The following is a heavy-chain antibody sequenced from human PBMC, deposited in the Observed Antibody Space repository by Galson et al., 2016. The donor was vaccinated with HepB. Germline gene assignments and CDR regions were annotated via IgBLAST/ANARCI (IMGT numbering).Heavy chain of an antibody. J-gene: IGHJ5*02. CDR2: IKSRTDGGTA. CDR3: SNHYGSGTYYEFDP. V-gene: IGHV3-15*01. Sequence: SLRLSCAASGFTVTNAWMTWVRQAPGKGLEWVGRIKSRTDGGTADYAAPVKGRFIISRDDSKNTRYLQMNSLKTEDTAVYYCSNHYGSGTYYEFDPWGQGTPVTVSS. CDR1: GFTVTNAW. D-gene: IGHD3-10*01.